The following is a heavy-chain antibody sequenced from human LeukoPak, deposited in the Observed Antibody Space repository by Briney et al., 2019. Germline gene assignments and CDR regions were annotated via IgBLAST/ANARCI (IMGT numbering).Heavy chain of an antibody. CDR2: IYYSGSA. Sequence: SETLSLTCTVSGGSISSSSYFWGWIRQPPGKGLESIGSIYYSGSAYYNPSLQTRVTISVDTSKNRFSLKLSCVTAADTALYYCARLYHYDSSGYFHFDSWGQGTLVTVSS. CDR3: ARLYHYDSSGYFHFDS. J-gene: IGHJ4*02. V-gene: IGHV4-39*01. D-gene: IGHD3-22*01. CDR1: GGSISSSSYF.